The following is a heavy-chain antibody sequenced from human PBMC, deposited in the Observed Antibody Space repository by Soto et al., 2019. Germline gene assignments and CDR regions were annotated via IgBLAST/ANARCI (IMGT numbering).Heavy chain of an antibody. D-gene: IGHD3-10*01. CDR3: AGGYGSESYFATSPH. V-gene: IGHV3-21*01. J-gene: IGHJ4*02. CDR1: GFTFSIYS. CDR2: ISFSSRYI. Sequence: EVQLVESGGGLVKPGGSLRLSCAASGFTFSIYSMNWVRQAPGKGLEWISSISFSSRYIYYADSVKDRFTISRDNAKNSLFLQMNSLRAEDTAVYYCAGGYGSESYFATSPHWGQGPLVTVSS.